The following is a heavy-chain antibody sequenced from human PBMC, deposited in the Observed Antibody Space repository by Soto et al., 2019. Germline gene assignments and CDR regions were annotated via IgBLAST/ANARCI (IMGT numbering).Heavy chain of an antibody. V-gene: IGHV5-51*01. CDR2: IYPGDSDT. Sequence: GESLKISCKGSGYSFTSYRIGWVRQMPGKGLEWMGIIYPGDSDTRYSPSFQGQVTISADKSISTAYLQWSSLKASDTAMYYCARPKYYYDSSGYYLGSFDIWGQGTMVTVSS. CDR3: ARPKYYYDSSGYYLGSFDI. J-gene: IGHJ3*02. D-gene: IGHD3-22*01. CDR1: GYSFTSYR.